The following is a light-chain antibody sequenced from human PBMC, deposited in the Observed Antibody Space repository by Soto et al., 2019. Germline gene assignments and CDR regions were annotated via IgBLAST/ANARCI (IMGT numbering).Light chain of an antibody. J-gene: IGKJ1*01. Sequence: EIVMTQSPATLSVSPGERATLSCRASQSVSSNLAWYQQKPGQPPRLLIYGASTRATGIPARFSGSGSGTEFPLTISTLQSEDFAVYYCQQYNNWPQTFGQGTKVKIK. V-gene: IGKV3-15*01. CDR3: QQYNNWPQT. CDR2: GAS. CDR1: QSVSSN.